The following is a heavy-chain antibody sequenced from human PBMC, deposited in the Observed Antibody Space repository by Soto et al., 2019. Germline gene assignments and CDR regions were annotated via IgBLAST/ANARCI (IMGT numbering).Heavy chain of an antibody. CDR3: ARDSSSWLRAEYFQH. CDR2: ISYDGSNK. D-gene: IGHD6-13*01. CDR1: GFTFSSYA. V-gene: IGHV3-30-3*01. J-gene: IGHJ1*01. Sequence: QVQLVESGGGVVQPGRSLRLSCAASGFTFSSYAMHWVRQAPGKGLGWVAVISYDGSNKYYADSVKGRFTISRDNSKNTLYLQMNSLRAEDTAVYYCARDSSSWLRAEYFQHWGQGTLVTVSS.